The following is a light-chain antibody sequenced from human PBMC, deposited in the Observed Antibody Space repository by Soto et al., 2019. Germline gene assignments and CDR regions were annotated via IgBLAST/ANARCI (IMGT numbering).Light chain of an antibody. V-gene: IGKV3-11*01. J-gene: IGKJ5*01. CDR2: DAS. CDR1: QIVSSH. CDR3: QQRSNWPPT. Sequence: EVVLTQSPATLSLSPGERATLSCRASQIVSSHLAWYQQKPGQAPSLLIYDASNRATGIPARFSGSGSGTDFTLTINTLEPEDFAIYYCQQRSNWPPTFGQGTRLEIK.